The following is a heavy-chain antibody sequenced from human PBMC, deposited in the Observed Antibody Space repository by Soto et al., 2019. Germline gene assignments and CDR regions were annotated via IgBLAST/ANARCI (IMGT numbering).Heavy chain of an antibody. CDR2: ISYSGST. Sequence: PXGTLSLTCTVSGGSMSSHYWTCLRQSPGKGLEWIGYISYSGSTYYNPSLKSRVSISADTSKNQLSLRMNSMIAADTAVYYCARADPAASVGYWGQGTLVTVSS. CDR1: GGSMSSHY. CDR3: ARADPAASVGY. V-gene: IGHV4-59*11. J-gene: IGHJ4*02. D-gene: IGHD2-2*01.